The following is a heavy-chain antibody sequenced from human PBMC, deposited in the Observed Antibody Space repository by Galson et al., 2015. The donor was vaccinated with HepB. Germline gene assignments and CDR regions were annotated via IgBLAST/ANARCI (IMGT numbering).Heavy chain of an antibody. J-gene: IGHJ4*02. V-gene: IGHV4-39*01. CDR3: ARQNAEGYQLLADFDY. Sequence: SETLSLTCTVSGGSISSSSYYWGWIRQPPGKGLEWIGSIYYSGSTYYNPSLKSRVTISVDTSKNQFSLKLSSVTAADTAVYYCARQNAEGYQLLADFDYWGQGTLVTVSS. D-gene: IGHD2-2*01. CDR2: IYYSGST. CDR1: GGSISSSSYY.